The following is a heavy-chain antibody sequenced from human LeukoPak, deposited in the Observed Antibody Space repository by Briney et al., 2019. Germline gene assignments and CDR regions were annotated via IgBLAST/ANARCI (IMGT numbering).Heavy chain of an antibody. V-gene: IGHV1-46*01. Sequence: GASVKVSCKASGYTFTSYYMHWVRQAPGQGLEWMGIINPSGGSTSYAQKFQGRVAMTRDTSTSTVYMELSSLRSEDTAVYHCARDRAIFGVVTHNYFDYWGQGTLVTVSS. J-gene: IGHJ4*02. D-gene: IGHD3-3*01. CDR2: INPSGGST. CDR1: GYTFTSYY. CDR3: ARDRAIFGVVTHNYFDY.